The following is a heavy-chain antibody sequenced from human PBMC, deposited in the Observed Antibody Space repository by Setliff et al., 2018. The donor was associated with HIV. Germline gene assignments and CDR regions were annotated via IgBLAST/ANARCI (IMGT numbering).Heavy chain of an antibody. CDR3: ATGSAGGNYYFDY. Sequence: ASVKVSCKPSAQNFDSYVLTWVRQAPGQGLEWMGGIMPILGTPNYAEKFQGRVTITADAATPTAYLELSSLRSEDTAIYYCATGSAGGNYYFDYWGRGTLVTVSS. CDR2: IMPILGTP. D-gene: IGHD3-10*01. V-gene: IGHV1-69*13. CDR1: AQNFDSYV. J-gene: IGHJ4*02.